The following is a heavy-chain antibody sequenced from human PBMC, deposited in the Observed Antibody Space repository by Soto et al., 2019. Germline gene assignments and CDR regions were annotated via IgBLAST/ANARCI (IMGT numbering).Heavy chain of an antibody. Sequence: GGSLRLSCAASGFTFSSYGMHWVRQAPGKGLEWMAVIWYDGSNKYYADSVKGRFTISRDNSKNTLYLQMNSLRAEDTAVYYCARDLPYSSSWYRGGFYYYYGMDVWGQGTTVTVSS. CDR2: IWYDGSNK. D-gene: IGHD6-13*01. J-gene: IGHJ6*02. CDR3: ARDLPYSSSWYRGGFYYYYGMDV. V-gene: IGHV3-33*01. CDR1: GFTFSSYG.